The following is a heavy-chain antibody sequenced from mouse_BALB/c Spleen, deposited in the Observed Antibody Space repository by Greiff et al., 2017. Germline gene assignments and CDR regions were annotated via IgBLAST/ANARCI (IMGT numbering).Heavy chain of an antibody. CDR3: APTTMITTGDAMDY. Sequence: VQLQQSGAEPARPGASVKMSCKASGYTFTSYTMHWVKQRPGQGLEWIGYINPSSGYTNYNQKFKDKATLTADKSSSTAYMQLSSLTSEDSAVYYCAPTTMITTGDAMDYWGQGTSVTVSS. D-gene: IGHD2-4*01. V-gene: IGHV1-4*01. J-gene: IGHJ4*01. CDR1: GYTFTSYT. CDR2: INPSSGYT.